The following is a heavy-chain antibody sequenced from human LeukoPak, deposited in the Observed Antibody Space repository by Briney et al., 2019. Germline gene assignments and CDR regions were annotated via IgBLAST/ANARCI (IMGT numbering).Heavy chain of an antibody. V-gene: IGHV1-69*13. D-gene: IGHD3-3*01. Sequence: SVKVSCKASGGTFSSYAISWVRQAPGQGLEWMGRIIPIFGTANYAQKFQGRVTITADESTSTAYMELSSLRSEDTAMYYCARAPYYDFWSGENYYYYYMDVWGKGTTVTVSS. CDR2: IIPIFGTA. CDR3: ARAPYYDFWSGENYYYYYMDV. CDR1: GGTFSSYA. J-gene: IGHJ6*03.